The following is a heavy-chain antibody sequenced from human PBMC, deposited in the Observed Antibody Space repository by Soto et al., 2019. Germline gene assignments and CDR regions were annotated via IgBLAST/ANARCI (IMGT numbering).Heavy chain of an antibody. CDR1: GGTFSSYA. D-gene: IGHD3-22*01. CDR3: ASGVRSGYRYWYFDL. Sequence: SVKVSCKASGGTFSSYAISWVRQAPGQGLEWMGGIIPIFGTANYAQKFQGRVTITADESTSTAYMELSSLRSEDTAVYYCASGVRSGYRYWYFDLWRRGTLVPVSS. V-gene: IGHV1-69*13. CDR2: IIPIFGTA. J-gene: IGHJ2*01.